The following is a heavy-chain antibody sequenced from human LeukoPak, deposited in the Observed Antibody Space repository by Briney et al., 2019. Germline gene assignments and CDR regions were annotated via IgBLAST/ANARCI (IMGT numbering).Heavy chain of an antibody. J-gene: IGHJ6*02. CDR3: ARVPEDYYDSSGYYYYYYGMDV. Sequence: KPLETLSLTCTVSGGSISSYYWSWLRQPPGKGLEWIGYIYYSGSTNYNPSLKSRVTISVDTSKNQFSLKLSSVTAADTAVYYCARVPEDYYDSSGYYYYYYGMDVWGQGTTVTVSS. CDR1: GGSISSYY. V-gene: IGHV4-59*01. D-gene: IGHD3-22*01. CDR2: IYYSGST.